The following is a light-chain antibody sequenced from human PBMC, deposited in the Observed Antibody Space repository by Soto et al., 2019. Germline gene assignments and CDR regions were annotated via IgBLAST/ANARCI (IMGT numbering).Light chain of an antibody. J-gene: IGKJ5*01. Sequence: DFQMTQSPSSLSASVGDRVTIPCRASQSIGTFLSWYQQKPGTAPKLLIYAASSLQSGVPSRFSGSGSGTNFTLTISGLQPEYVATYFCQQNYNTPITFGQGTRLDIK. V-gene: IGKV1-39*01. CDR2: AAS. CDR1: QSIGTF. CDR3: QQNYNTPIT.